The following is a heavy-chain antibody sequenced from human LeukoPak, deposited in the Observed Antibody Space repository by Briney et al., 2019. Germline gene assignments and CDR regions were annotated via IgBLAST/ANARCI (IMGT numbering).Heavy chain of an antibody. CDR1: GFTFSSYS. Sequence: GGSLRLSCAASGFTFSSYSMNWIRQAPGKGLEWVSSMSVGSGLIYYAESVKGRFTVSRDNAKKSLYLQMNSLRAEDTAVYYCAREFEGTASGAGYWGQGTLVTASS. D-gene: IGHD1-26*01. CDR2: MSVGSGLI. J-gene: IGHJ4*02. V-gene: IGHV3-21*01. CDR3: AREFEGTASGAGY.